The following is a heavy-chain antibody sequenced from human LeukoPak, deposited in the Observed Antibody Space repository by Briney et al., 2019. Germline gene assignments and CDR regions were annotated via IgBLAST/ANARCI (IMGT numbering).Heavy chain of an antibody. CDR2: ISAYNGNT. J-gene: IGHJ6*04. CDR3: ARGLFHPAAGNRLLDV. V-gene: IGHV1-18*01. CDR1: GGTFSSYA. Sequence: GASVKVSCKASGGTFSSYAISWVRQAPGQGLEWMGWISAYNGNTNYAQKLQGRVTMTTDTSTSTAYMELRSLRSDDTAVYYCARGLFHPAAGNRLLDVWGKGTTVTVSS. D-gene: IGHD6-13*01.